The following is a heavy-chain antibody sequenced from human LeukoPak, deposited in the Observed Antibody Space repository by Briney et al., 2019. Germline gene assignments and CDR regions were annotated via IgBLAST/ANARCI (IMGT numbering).Heavy chain of an antibody. V-gene: IGHV4-39*01. Sequence: PSETLSLTCTVSGGSISSSSYYWGWIREPPGKGLEWIGIIYYSGTTYYNPSLKSRVTISIDTPENQFSLKLSSVTAADTAVYYCARRRTAPVYYFDSWGQGTLVTVS. D-gene: IGHD4-17*01. J-gene: IGHJ4*02. CDR1: GGSISSSSYY. CDR2: IYYSGTT. CDR3: ARRRTAPVYYFDS.